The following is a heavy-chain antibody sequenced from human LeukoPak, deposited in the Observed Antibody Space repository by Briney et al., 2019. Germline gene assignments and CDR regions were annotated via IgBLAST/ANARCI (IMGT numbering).Heavy chain of an antibody. CDR1: GFTFSSYA. CDR2: ISDSGRST. Sequence: PGGSLRLSSAASGFTFSSYAMTWVRQAPGKGLEWVSAISDSGRSTYYADSVKGRFTISRDISKGTLYLQMNSLRAEDTALYYCAKGQRWELPLDFWGQGTLVTVSS. D-gene: IGHD2-15*01. J-gene: IGHJ4*02. CDR3: AKGQRWELPLDF. V-gene: IGHV3-23*01.